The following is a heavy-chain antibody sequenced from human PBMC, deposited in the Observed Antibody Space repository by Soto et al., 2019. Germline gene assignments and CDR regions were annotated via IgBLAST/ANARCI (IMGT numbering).Heavy chain of an antibody. J-gene: IGHJ5*02. Sequence: SETLSLTCTVSGWSINTYYWSWIRQPPGKGLEWIGYIYYRANPNYNPSLKSRVTISQDTSKNQFSLKFSSVTAADTAVYYCATQEVGGRYVYTFDPWGQGTLVTVAS. CDR3: ATQEVGGRYVYTFDP. V-gene: IGHV4-59*08. CDR1: GWSINTYY. D-gene: IGHD1-26*01. CDR2: IYYRANP.